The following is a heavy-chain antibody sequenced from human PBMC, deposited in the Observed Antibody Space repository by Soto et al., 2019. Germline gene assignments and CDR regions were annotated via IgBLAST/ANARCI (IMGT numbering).Heavy chain of an antibody. CDR2: IYYSGST. CDR3: ARRKDTIVGATNGYFDL. J-gene: IGHJ2*01. V-gene: IGHV4-39*01. CDR1: GGSISSSSYY. D-gene: IGHD1-26*01. Sequence: SETLSLTCTVSGGSISSSSYYWGWIRQPPGKGLEWIGSIYYSGSTYYNPSLKSRVTISVDTSKNQFSLKLSSVTAADTAVYYCARRKDTIVGATNGYFDLWGRGTLVTVSS.